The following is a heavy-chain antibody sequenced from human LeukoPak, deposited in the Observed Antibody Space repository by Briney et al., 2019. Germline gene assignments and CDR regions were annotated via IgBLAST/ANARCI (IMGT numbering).Heavy chain of an antibody. CDR3: ARPGITAFDI. CDR1: GFTLSSHN. D-gene: IGHD3-10*01. Sequence: GGSLRLSCVASGFTLSSHNINWVRQAPGKGLEWVSHISSSGSITYYGDSVKGRITISRDNAKNSVSLYMNSPRAEDSAVYYCARPGITAFDIWGQGTMVTVSS. J-gene: IGHJ3*02. CDR2: ISSSGSIT. V-gene: IGHV3-48*01.